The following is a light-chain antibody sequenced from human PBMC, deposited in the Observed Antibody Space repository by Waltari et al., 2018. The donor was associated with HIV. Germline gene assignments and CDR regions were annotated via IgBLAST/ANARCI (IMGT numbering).Light chain of an antibody. CDR2: YDS. Sequence: SYVLAQPPSVSVAPGKTARITCGGNNIGSKSVHWYQQKPGQAPVVVIYYDSDRPSGIPERFAGSNSGNTATLTFSRVEAGDEADYYCQVWDSSSDAYVFGTGTKVTVL. CDR1: NIGSKS. J-gene: IGLJ1*01. V-gene: IGLV3-21*04. CDR3: QVWDSSSDAYV.